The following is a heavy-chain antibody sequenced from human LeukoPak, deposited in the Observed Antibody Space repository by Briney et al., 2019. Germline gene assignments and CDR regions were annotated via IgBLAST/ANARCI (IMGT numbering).Heavy chain of an antibody. D-gene: IGHD6-13*01. Sequence: ASVKVSCKASGYTFTSYGISWVRQAPGQGLEWMGWISAYNGNTNYAQKLQGRVTMTTDTSTSTAYMELRSLRSDDTAVYYCARADWTSSSSWPYYYYMDVWGKGTTVTVSS. CDR2: ISAYNGNT. CDR3: ARADWTSSSSWPYYYYMDV. J-gene: IGHJ6*03. V-gene: IGHV1-18*01. CDR1: GYTFTSYG.